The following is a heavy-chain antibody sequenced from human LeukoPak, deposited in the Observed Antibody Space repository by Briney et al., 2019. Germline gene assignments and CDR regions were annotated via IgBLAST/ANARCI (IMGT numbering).Heavy chain of an antibody. J-gene: IGHJ4*02. CDR3: ARRRVVVGATILDY. D-gene: IGHD1-26*01. V-gene: IGHV4-39*01. CDR1: GGSISSGGYY. CDR2: IYYSGST. Sequence: SETLSLTCTVSGGSISSGGYYWGWIRQPPGKGLEWIGSIYYSGSTYYNPSLKSRVTISVDTSKNQFSLKLSSVTAADTAVYYCARRRVVVGATILDYWGQGTLVTVSS.